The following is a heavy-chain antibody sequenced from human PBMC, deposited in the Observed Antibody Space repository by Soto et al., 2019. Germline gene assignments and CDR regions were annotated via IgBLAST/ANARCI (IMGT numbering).Heavy chain of an antibody. CDR1: GGSISSYY. V-gene: IGHV4-59*01. CDR3: ARGHDPKMFDY. CDR2: IYYSGST. J-gene: IGHJ4*02. Sequence: SETLSLTCTVSGGSISSYYWSWIRQPPGKGLEWIGYIYYSGSTNYNPSLKSRVTISVDTSKNQFSLKLSSVTAADTAVYYCARGHDPKMFDYWGQGTLVTVSS.